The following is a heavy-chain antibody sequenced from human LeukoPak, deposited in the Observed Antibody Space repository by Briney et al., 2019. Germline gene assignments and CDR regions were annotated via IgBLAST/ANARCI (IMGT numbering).Heavy chain of an antibody. D-gene: IGHD6-13*01. J-gene: IGHJ4*02. CDR1: GFTFSSYS. CDR3: VREGKSSSLDY. CDR2: ISSSSSTI. V-gene: IGHV3-48*01. Sequence: GGSLRLSCAASGFTFSSYSMNWVRQAPGKGLEWVSYISSSSSTIYYADSVKGRFTISRDNAKNSLYLQMNSLRAEDTAVYYCVREGKSSSLDYWGQGTLVTVSS.